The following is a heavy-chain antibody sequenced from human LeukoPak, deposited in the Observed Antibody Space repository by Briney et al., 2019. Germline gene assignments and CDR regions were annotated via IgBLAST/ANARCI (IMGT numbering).Heavy chain of an antibody. J-gene: IGHJ4*02. CDR2: ISGSGGSGST. CDR3: AKGSYDSSGYYHFDH. V-gene: IGHV3-23*01. D-gene: IGHD3-22*01. Sequence: GGSLRLSCAASGFTFSSYEMNWVRQAPGKGLEWVSGISGSGGSGSTYYADSVKGRFTISSDSSRNTLYLQMNSLRAEDTAVYYCAKGSYDSSGYYHFDHWGQGTLVTVSS. CDR1: GFTFSSYE.